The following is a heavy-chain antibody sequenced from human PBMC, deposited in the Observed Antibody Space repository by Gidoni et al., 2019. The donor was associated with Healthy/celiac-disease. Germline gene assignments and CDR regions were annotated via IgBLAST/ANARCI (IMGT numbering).Heavy chain of an antibody. CDR3: AKEWDYSKTFDY. J-gene: IGHJ4*02. D-gene: IGHD4-4*01. CDR1: GFTFSSYG. Sequence: QVQLVKSGRGVVQPGRYLRLSCAASGFTFSSYGMHWVRQAPVKGLEWVAVSSYDCSTKYYADSVKGRFTISRDNSQNTLYLQMNSLRSEDTAVYYCAKEWDYSKTFDYWCQGTLVTVSS. V-gene: IGHV3-30*18. CDR2: SSYDCSTK.